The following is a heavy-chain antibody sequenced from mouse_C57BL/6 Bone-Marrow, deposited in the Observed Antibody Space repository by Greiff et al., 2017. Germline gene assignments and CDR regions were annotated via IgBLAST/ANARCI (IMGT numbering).Heavy chain of an antibody. CDR3: ARRYGGRAMDY. V-gene: IGHV1-82*01. CDR2: IYPGDGDT. J-gene: IGHJ4*01. CDR1: GYAFSSSW. Sequence: QVQVKQSGPELVKPGASVKISCKASGYAFSSSWMNWVKQRPGKGLEWIGRIYPGDGDTNYNGKFKGKATLTADKSSSTAYMQLSSLTSEDSAVYFGARRYGGRAMDYWGQGTSVTVSS. D-gene: IGHD1-1*01.